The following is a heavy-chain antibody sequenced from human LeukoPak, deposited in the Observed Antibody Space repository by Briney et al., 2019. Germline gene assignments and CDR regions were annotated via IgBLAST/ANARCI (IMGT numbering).Heavy chain of an antibody. CDR1: RLTLSSYA. V-gene: IGHV3-23*01. Sequence: PGGSLRLSCAASRLTLSSYAMCWVRQAPAKGGEWVSAICGSGGSTYYADSVKGRFTISRDNSKNTLYLQMNSLRAEDTAVYYCAKDYVVAQVLIAVAGLDYWGQGTLVTVSS. CDR3: AKDYVVAQVLIAVAGLDY. D-gene: IGHD6-19*01. CDR2: ICGSGGST. J-gene: IGHJ4*02.